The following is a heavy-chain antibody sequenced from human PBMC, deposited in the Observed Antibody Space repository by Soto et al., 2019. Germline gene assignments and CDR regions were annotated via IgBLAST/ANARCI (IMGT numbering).Heavy chain of an antibody. CDR1: GGTFSSYA. J-gene: IGHJ6*02. V-gene: IGHV1-69*06. CDR2: IIPIFGTA. CDR3: ARGPAVAAAEGKYYYYYGMDV. Sequence: GASVKVSCKASGGTFSSYAISWVRQAPGQGLEWMGGIIPIFGTANYAQKFQGRVTITADKSTSTAYMELSSLRSEDTAVYYCARGPAVAAAEGKYYYYYGMDVWGQGTTVTVSS. D-gene: IGHD6-13*01.